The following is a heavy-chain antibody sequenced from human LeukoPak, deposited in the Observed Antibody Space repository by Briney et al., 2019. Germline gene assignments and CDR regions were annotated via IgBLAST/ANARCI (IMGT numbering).Heavy chain of an antibody. CDR1: GFTFSDYY. J-gene: IGHJ3*02. V-gene: IGHV3-11*01. D-gene: IGHD3-16*01. Sequence: GGSLRLSCAASGFTFSDYYMSWIRQAPGKGLEWVSYISSGSTIYYADSVKGRFTISRDNAKNSLYLQMNSLRAEDTAVYYCAREDYWGAFDIWGQGTMVTVSS. CDR3: AREDYWGAFDI. CDR2: ISSGSTI.